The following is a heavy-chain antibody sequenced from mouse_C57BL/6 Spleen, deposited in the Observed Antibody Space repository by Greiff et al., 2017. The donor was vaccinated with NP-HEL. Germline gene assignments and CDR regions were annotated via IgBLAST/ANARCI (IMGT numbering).Heavy chain of an antibody. Sequence: EVHLVESGGGLVQPGGSMKLSCVASGFTFSNYWMNWVRQSPEKGLEWVAQIRLKSDNYATHYAESVKGRFTISRDDSKSSVYLQMNNLRAEDTGIYYCTCVIYYYGSGDYWGQGTTLTVSS. V-gene: IGHV6-3*01. CDR3: TCVIYYYGSGDY. CDR2: IRLKSDNYAT. CDR1: GFTFSNYW. D-gene: IGHD1-1*01. J-gene: IGHJ2*01.